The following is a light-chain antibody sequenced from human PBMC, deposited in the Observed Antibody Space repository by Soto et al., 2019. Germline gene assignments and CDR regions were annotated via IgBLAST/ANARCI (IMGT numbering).Light chain of an antibody. Sequence: QSALTQPRSVSGSPGQSVTISCTGTSSDVGAYNYVSWYQHHPGKAPKVRIYDGSERPSGVPDRFSGSKSDNKASLTISGLQADDEADYYCCSYAGSYSWVFGGGTKLTVL. J-gene: IGLJ3*02. CDR2: DGS. V-gene: IGLV2-11*01. CDR3: CSYAGSYSWV. CDR1: SSDVGAYNY.